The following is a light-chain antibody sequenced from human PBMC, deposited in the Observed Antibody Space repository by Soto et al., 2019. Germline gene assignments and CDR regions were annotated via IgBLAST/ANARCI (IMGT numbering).Light chain of an antibody. Sequence: QSALTQPPSASGSPGQSVTISCTGTSRDVGGHDYVSWYQQHPGNAPKLMIYELSKRPSGVPDRFSGSKSGKTASLTVSGLQAEDEADYYCSSYVTGNSLIFGGGTKLTVL. CDR3: SSYVTGNSLI. CDR2: ELS. CDR1: SRDVGGHDY. V-gene: IGLV2-8*01. J-gene: IGLJ2*01.